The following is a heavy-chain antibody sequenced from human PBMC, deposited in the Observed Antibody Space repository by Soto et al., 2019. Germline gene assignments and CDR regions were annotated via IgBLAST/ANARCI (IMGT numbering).Heavy chain of an antibody. CDR1: GYTFTSYY. CDR3: ARGPLAYYDFWSGYSFDY. Sequence: GASVKVSCKASGYTFTSYYMHWVRQAPGQGLEWMGIINPSGGSTSYAQKFQGRVTMTRDTSTSTVYMELSSLRSEDTAVYYCARGPLAYYDFWSGYSFDYWGQGTLVTVSS. V-gene: IGHV1-46*03. D-gene: IGHD3-3*01. J-gene: IGHJ4*02. CDR2: INPSGGST.